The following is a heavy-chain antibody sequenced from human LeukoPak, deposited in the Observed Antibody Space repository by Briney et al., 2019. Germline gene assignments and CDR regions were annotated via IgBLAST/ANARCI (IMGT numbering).Heavy chain of an antibody. J-gene: IGHJ4*02. D-gene: IGHD3-10*01. Sequence: SETLSLTCTVSGGSISSSSYYWGWIRQPPGKGLEWIGEINHSGSTNYNPSLKSRVTISVDTSKNQFSLKLSSVTAADTAVYNCARTYYGSGSGDWGRGTLVTVSS. CDR1: GGSISSSSYY. CDR2: INHSGST. CDR3: ARTYYGSGSGD. V-gene: IGHV4-39*07.